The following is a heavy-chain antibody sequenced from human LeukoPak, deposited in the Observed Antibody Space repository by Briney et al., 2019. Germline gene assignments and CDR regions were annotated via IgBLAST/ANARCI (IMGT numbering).Heavy chain of an antibody. CDR1: GYTFTSYG. Sequence: RASVKVSCKASGYTFTSYGISWVRQAPGQGPEWMGWINTKSGRTSYAQKFQGRVSMTRDTSISTTYMELSSLRSDDTAVYYCARGTYYDSSGYSGVRLFDYWGREPWSPSPQ. CDR2: INTKSGRT. V-gene: IGHV1-2*02. CDR3: ARGTYYDSSGYSGVRLFDY. D-gene: IGHD3-22*01. J-gene: IGHJ4*02.